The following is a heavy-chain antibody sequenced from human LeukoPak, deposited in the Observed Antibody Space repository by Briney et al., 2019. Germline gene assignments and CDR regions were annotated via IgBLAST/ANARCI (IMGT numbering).Heavy chain of an antibody. Sequence: GSLGLSCAASGFTFSDHYMSWIRQPPGKGLEWIGSIYYSGSTYYNPSLKSRVTISVDTSKNQFSLKLSSVTAADTAVYYCARVTTGGSYYMDVWGTGTTVTVSS. CDR1: GFTFSDHY. CDR2: IYYSGST. D-gene: IGHD1-1*01. CDR3: ARVTTGGSYYMDV. J-gene: IGHJ6*03. V-gene: IGHV4-38-2*01.